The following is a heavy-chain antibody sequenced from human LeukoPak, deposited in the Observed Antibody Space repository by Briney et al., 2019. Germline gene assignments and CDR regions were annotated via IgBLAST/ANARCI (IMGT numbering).Heavy chain of an antibody. V-gene: IGHV3-48*01. D-gene: IGHD7-27*01. CDR3: AREEGGRLGIDYYFDY. CDR2: ISSSSSTI. J-gene: IGHJ4*02. Sequence: PGGSLRLSCAASGFTFSSYNMNWVRQAPGKGLEWVSYISSSSSTIYYADSVKGRFTISRDNAKNSLYLQMNSLRAEDTAVYYCAREEGGRLGIDYYFDYWGQGTLVTVSS. CDR1: GFTFSSYN.